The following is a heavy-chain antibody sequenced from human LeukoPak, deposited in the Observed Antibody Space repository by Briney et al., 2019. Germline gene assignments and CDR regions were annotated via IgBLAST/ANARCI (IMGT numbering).Heavy chain of an antibody. J-gene: IGHJ4*02. CDR1: GGSIRSSSYY. CDR2: IHYSGST. Sequence: SETLSLTCTVSGGSIRSSSYYWGWIRQPPGKGLEWIGSIHYSGSTYYNPSLESRVTISGDTSKNQFSLKLSSVTAADTAVYYCARLAFLSGYYYFDYWGQGALVTVSS. CDR3: ARLAFLSGYYYFDY. V-gene: IGHV4-39*07. D-gene: IGHD3-3*01.